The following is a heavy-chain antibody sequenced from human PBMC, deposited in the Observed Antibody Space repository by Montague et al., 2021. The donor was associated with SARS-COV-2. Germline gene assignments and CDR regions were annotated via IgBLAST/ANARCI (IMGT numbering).Heavy chain of an antibody. J-gene: IGHJ6*02. CDR1: GFTFSSYW. V-gene: IGHV3-7*01. CDR2: IKQDGSEK. D-gene: IGHD6-13*01. Sequence: SLRLFCAASGFTFSSYWMSWVRQAPGKGLEWVANIKQDGSEKYYVDSVKGRFTISRDNAKNSLYLQMNSLRAEDTAVYYCARDGIAAAGAYYYYGMDVWGQGTTVTVSS. CDR3: ARDGIAAAGAYYYYGMDV.